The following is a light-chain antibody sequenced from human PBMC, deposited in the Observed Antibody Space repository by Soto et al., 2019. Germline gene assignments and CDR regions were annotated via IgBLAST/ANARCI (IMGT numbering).Light chain of an antibody. CDR1: QSVDSW. Sequence: DLQMTQSPSTLSASVGDRVTISCRASQSVDSWLAWYQQNSGKAPNLLIYRASRLESGVPSRFSGSGSGTEFIFTINSLQPDDFATYYCQQYRSYPWTFGQGTKVEI. CDR3: QQYRSYPWT. J-gene: IGKJ1*01. V-gene: IGKV1-5*03. CDR2: RAS.